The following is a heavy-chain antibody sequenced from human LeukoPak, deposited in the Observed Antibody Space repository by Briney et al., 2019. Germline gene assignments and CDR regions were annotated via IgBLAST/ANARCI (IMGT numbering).Heavy chain of an antibody. CDR1: GGSISSYY. Sequence: ETLSLTCIISGGSISSYYWSWIRQPPGKGLEWIGYIYYSGSTNYNPFLKSRVTISVDTSKNQFSLKLSSVTAADTAVYYCARQVGYSYGRFDYWGQGTLVTVSS. CDR3: ARQVGYSYGRFDY. CDR2: IYYSGST. D-gene: IGHD5-18*01. V-gene: IGHV4-59*01. J-gene: IGHJ4*02.